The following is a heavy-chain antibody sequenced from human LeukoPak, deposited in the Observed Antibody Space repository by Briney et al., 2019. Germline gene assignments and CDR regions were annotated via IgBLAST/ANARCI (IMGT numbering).Heavy chain of an antibody. CDR2: INHSGST. CDR1: GGSFSGYY. V-gene: IGHV4-34*01. Sequence: SETLSLTCAVYGGSFSGYYWSWIRQPPGKGLEWIGEINHSGSTNYNPSLKSRVTISVDTSKNQFSLKLSSVTAADTAVYYCARDKGYYYDSSANRGYYGMDVWGQGTTVTVSS. J-gene: IGHJ6*02. D-gene: IGHD3-22*01. CDR3: ARDKGYYYDSSANRGYYGMDV.